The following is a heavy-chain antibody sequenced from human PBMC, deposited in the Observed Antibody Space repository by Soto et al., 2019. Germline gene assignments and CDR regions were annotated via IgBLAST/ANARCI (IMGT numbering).Heavy chain of an antibody. CDR2: IGGSGGDT. CDR3: ARRTWRGRADY. CDR1: GFPFSSYA. J-gene: IGHJ4*02. D-gene: IGHD3-3*01. Sequence: EVQLLASGGGLAQPGGSLRLSCAASGFPFSSYAMSWVRQAPGKGLEWVSGIGGSGGDTYYADSVKGRFTVSRDNAENTLYLQLNSLRVEDTATYYCARRTWRGRADYWGQGILGTVSS. V-gene: IGHV3-23*01.